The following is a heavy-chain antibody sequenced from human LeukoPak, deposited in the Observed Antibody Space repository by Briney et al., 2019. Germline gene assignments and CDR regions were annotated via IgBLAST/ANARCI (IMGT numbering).Heavy chain of an antibody. Sequence: SETLSLTCTVSGGSISSSSYYWGWIRQPPGKGLEWIGSIYYSGSTYYNPSLKSRVTISVDTSKNQFSLKLSSVTAADTAVYYCARDRHIVVVTAAFDHWGQGTLVTVSS. CDR2: IYYSGST. CDR3: ARDRHIVVVTAAFDH. D-gene: IGHD2-21*02. J-gene: IGHJ4*02. V-gene: IGHV4-39*02. CDR1: GGSISSSSYY.